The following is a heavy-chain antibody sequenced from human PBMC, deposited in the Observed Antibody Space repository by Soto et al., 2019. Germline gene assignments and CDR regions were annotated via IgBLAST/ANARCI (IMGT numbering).Heavy chain of an antibody. V-gene: IGHV3-74*01. CDR3: ALPAGTGYMDV. D-gene: IGHD1-1*01. CDR2: INSDGSST. CDR1: GFTFSSYW. Sequence: PGGSLRLSCAASGFTFSSYWMHWVRQAPGKGLVWVSRINSDGSSTSYADSVKGRFTISRDNAKNTLYLQMNSLRAEDTAVYYCALPAGTGYMDVWGKGTTVTVSS. J-gene: IGHJ6*03.